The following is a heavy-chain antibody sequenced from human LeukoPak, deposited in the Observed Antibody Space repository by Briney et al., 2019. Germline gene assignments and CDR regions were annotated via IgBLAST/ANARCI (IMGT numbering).Heavy chain of an antibody. D-gene: IGHD1-26*01. CDR1: GYTFTSYG. V-gene: IGHV1-18*01. J-gene: IGHJ5*02. CDR2: ISAYNGNI. CDR3: TRDPEGTYSGSYQGEWFDP. Sequence: GASVKVSCKASGYTFTSYGINWVRQAPGQGLEWMGWISAYNGNINYAQKFQGRVTMTTDTSTSTAYMELRSLRSDDTAVYYCTRDPEGTYSGSYQGEWFDPWGQGTLVAVSS.